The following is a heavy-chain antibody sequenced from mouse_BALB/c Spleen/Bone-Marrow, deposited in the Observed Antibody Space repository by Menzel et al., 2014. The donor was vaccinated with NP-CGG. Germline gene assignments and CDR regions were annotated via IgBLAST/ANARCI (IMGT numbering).Heavy chain of an antibody. CDR3: ARGTARTVMDY. Sequence: HVQLQQSGTELVKPGASVKLSCKASGYTFTSYWIHWVKQRPGQGLEWIGEIHPSTGRTTYSETFKIKATLTVDKASTADHMQRRSLKSEDSGVYYCARGTARTVMDYWGQGTSVTVSS. J-gene: IGHJ4*01. V-gene: IGHV1S81*02. CDR1: GYTFTSYW. CDR2: IHPSTGRT. D-gene: IGHD3-3*01.